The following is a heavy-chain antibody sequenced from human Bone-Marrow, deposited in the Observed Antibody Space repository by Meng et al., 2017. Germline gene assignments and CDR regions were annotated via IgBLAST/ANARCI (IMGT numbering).Heavy chain of an antibody. Sequence: GESLKISCVGSGSIFSSYAMHWVRQAPGKGLEWVAVISYDGSNKYYADSVKGRFTISRDNSKNTLYLQMNSLRAEDTAVYYCARGRGHTGKKPTVWFGNYFQHWGQGTLVTVSS. CDR1: GSIFSSYA. D-gene: IGHD3-10*01. J-gene: IGHJ1*01. V-gene: IGHV3-30*04. CDR3: ARGRGHTGKKPTVWFGNYFQH. CDR2: ISYDGSNK.